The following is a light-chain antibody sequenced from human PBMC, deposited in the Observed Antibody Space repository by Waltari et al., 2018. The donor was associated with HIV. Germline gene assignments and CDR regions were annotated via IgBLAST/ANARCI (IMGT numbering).Light chain of an antibody. V-gene: IGLV1-40*01. CDR2: VNN. CDR3: QSYDSSLSVNWV. Sequence: QSVLTQPPSVSGAPGQRVTISCTGITSNIGAGYDVHWYQHLPGTAPKLLIYVNNNRPSGAPARFSGSRSGTSSSLAITGLQAEDEAVYYCQSYDSSLSVNWVFGGGTKLTVL. J-gene: IGLJ3*02. CDR1: TSNIGAGYD.